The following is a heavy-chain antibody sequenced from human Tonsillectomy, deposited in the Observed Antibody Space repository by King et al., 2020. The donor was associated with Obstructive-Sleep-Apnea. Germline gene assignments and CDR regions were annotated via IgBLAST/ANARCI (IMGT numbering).Heavy chain of an antibody. Sequence: VQLVESGGGLVQPGGSLRLSCAASGFTFTNNWMSLVRQAPGKGLEWVAHINQDGRENYYVDSVKGRFTLSRDNAKNSQWRQMNSLRAEDTAVDYCARRGDGHNWGAFDIWGQGTMVTVSS. D-gene: IGHD5-24*01. J-gene: IGHJ3*02. CDR3: ARRGDGHNWGAFDI. CDR2: INQDGREN. CDR1: GFTFTNNW. V-gene: IGHV3-7*01.